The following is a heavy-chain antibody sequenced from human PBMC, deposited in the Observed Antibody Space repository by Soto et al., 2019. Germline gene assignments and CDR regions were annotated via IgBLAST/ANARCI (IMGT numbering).Heavy chain of an antibody. J-gene: IGHJ6*03. CDR2: INPNSGGT. CDR1: GYTFTGYY. V-gene: IGHV1-2*04. CDR3: ARGKRSGYYLNYYYYMDV. Sequence: ASVKVSCKASGYTFTGYYMHWVRQAPGQGLEWMGWINPNSGGTNYAQKFQGWVTMTRDTSISTAYMELSRLRSDDTAVYYCARGKRSGYYLNYYYYMDVWGKGTTVTVSS. D-gene: IGHD3-3*01.